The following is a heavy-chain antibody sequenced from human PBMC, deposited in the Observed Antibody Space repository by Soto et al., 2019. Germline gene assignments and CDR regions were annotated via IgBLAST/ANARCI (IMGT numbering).Heavy chain of an antibody. J-gene: IGHJ6*02. CDR3: ARIRSGYSYGSDYYYGMDV. CDR2: IFSNDEK. Sequence: QVTLKESGPVLVKPTETLTLTCTVSGFSLSNARMGVSWIRQPPGKALEWLAHIFSNDEKSYSTSLKSRLTISKDTSKSQVVLTMTNMDLVDTATYYCARIRSGYSYGSDYYYGMDVWGQGTTVTVSS. V-gene: IGHV2-26*01. CDR1: GFSLSNARMG. D-gene: IGHD5-18*01.